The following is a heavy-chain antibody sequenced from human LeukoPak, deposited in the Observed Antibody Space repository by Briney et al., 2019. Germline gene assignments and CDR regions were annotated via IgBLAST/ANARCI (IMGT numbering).Heavy chain of an antibody. V-gene: IGHV3-23*01. D-gene: IGHD4-17*01. J-gene: IGHJ4*02. CDR1: GFTFSSYA. CDR2: ISGSGGST. Sequence: PGGSLRLSCAASGFTFSSYAMSWVRQAPGKGLEWVSAISGSGGSTYYADSVKGRFTISRDNSKNTLYLQMNSLRAEDTAVYYCAKDPRGEYGDPGDYFDYWGQGTLVTVSS. CDR3: AKDPRGEYGDPGDYFDY.